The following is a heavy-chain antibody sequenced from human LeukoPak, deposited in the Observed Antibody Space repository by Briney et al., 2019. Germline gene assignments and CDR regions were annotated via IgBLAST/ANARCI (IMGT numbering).Heavy chain of an antibody. D-gene: IGHD1-26*01. CDR1: GFTFSSYS. CDR3: ASSGSYRFDY. Sequence: AGGSLRLSCAASGFTFSSYSMNWVSQAPGKGLEWVSHITASGTAMFYADSVKGRFTISRDNAKNSLYLQMNSLRDEDTAVYYCASSGSYRFDYWGQGTLVTVSS. J-gene: IGHJ4*02. V-gene: IGHV3-48*02. CDR2: ITASGTAM.